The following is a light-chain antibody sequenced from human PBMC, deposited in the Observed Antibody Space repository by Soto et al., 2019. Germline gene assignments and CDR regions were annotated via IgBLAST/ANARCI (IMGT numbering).Light chain of an antibody. J-gene: IGKJ1*01. CDR1: QSSSSW. Sequence: DIPMTQSPSTLSASVGDRVTITCRASQSSSSWLAWYQQKPGKAPKLLIYKASSLESGVPSRFSGSGSGTEFTLTISSLQPDDFATYYCQQSGTFGQGTKVEIK. CDR2: KAS. V-gene: IGKV1-5*03. CDR3: QQSGT.